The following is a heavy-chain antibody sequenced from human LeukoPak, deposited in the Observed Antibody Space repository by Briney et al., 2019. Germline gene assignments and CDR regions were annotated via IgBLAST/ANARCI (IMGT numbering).Heavy chain of an antibody. D-gene: IGHD6-13*01. CDR1: GFTFSGYT. J-gene: IGHJ4*02. V-gene: IGHV3-48*01. CDR3: ARAPLAAASSFDY. Sequence: GGSLRLSCAASGFTFSGYTMNWVRQAPGKGLEWVSYISSSSGIIYYADSVKGRFTISRDNAKKSLYLQMNSLRAEDTAVYYCARAPLAAASSFDYWGQGTLVTVSS. CDR2: ISSSSGII.